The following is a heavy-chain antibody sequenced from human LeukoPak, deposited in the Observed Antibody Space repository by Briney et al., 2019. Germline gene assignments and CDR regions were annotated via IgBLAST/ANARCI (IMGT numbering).Heavy chain of an antibody. Sequence: GGSLRLSCAASGFTFDDYAMHWVRQAPGKGLEWVSGISWNSGSIGYADSVKGRFTISRDNAKNSLYLQMNSLRAEDTAVYYCARGSVVPAPFDYWGQGTLVTVSS. CDR2: ISWNSGSI. CDR3: ARGSVVPAPFDY. D-gene: IGHD2-2*01. V-gene: IGHV3-9*01. CDR1: GFTFDDYA. J-gene: IGHJ4*02.